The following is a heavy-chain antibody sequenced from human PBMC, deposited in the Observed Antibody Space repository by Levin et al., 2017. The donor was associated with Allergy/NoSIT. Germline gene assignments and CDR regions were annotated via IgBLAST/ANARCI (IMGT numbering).Heavy chain of an antibody. CDR3: AKESDSSLSY. J-gene: IGHJ4*02. CDR2: VSYDGSNK. D-gene: IGHD6-13*01. CDR1: GFTFRSYG. Sequence: GESLKISCAASGFTFRSYGMHWVRQAPGKGLEWVAVVSYDGSNKYYADSVKGRFTISRDNSKNTLYLQMNSLRAEDTAVYYCAKESDSSLSYWGQGTLVTVSS. V-gene: IGHV3-30*18.